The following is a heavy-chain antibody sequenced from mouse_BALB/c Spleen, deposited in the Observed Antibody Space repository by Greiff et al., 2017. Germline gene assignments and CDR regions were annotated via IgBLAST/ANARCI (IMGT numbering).Heavy chain of an antibody. V-gene: IGHV3-6*02. Sequence: EVKLQESGPGLVKPSQSLSLTCSVTGYSITSGYYWNWIRQFPGNKLEWMGYISYDGSNNYNPSLKNRISITRDTSKNQFFLKLNSVTTEDTATYYCARGGNGSPFAYWGQGTLVTVSA. D-gene: IGHD2-2*01. J-gene: IGHJ3*01. CDR2: ISYDGSN. CDR1: GYSITSGYY. CDR3: ARGGNGSPFAY.